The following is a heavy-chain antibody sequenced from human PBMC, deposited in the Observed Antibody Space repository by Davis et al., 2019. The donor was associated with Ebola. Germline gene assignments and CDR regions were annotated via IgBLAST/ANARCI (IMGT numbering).Heavy chain of an antibody. CDR2: ISTSSTYI. CDR1: GFTFSSYS. Sequence: GESLKISCAASGFTFSSYSINWVRQAPGKGLEWVSSISTSSTYIYYADSVKGRFTISRDNAKNSLYLQMNSLRAEDTAVYYCARGLVVVPAATYYFYYMDVWGKGTTVTVSS. V-gene: IGHV3-21*01. J-gene: IGHJ6*03. D-gene: IGHD2-2*01. CDR3: ARGLVVVPAATYYFYYMDV.